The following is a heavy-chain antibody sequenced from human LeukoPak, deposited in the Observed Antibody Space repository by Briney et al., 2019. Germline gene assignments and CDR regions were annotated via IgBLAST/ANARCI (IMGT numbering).Heavy chain of an antibody. Sequence: KTSETLSLTCTVSGGSISSYYWSWNRQPPGKGLEWIGYIYYSGSTNYNPSLKSRVTISVDTSKNQFSLKLSSVTAADTAVYYCASTGASITIFGVAPAYYYYYMDVWGKGSTVTVSS. V-gene: IGHV4-59*12. CDR2: IYYSGST. CDR3: ASTGASITIFGVAPAYYYYYMDV. CDR1: GGSISSYY. J-gene: IGHJ6*03. D-gene: IGHD3-3*01.